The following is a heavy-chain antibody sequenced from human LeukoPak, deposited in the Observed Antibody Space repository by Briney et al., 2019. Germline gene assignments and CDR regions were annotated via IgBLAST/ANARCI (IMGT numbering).Heavy chain of an antibody. V-gene: IGHV3-23*01. J-gene: IGHJ5*02. Sequence: GGSLRLSCAASGFTFSSYAMSWVRQAPGKGLEWVSAISGSGGSTYYADSVKGRFTISRDNSKNTLYLQMNSLRAEDTAVYSCAKPYYGDYSFWFHPWGQGTLVTVSS. CDR3: AKPYYGDYSFWFHP. CDR2: ISGSGGST. CDR1: GFTFSSYA. D-gene: IGHD4-17*01.